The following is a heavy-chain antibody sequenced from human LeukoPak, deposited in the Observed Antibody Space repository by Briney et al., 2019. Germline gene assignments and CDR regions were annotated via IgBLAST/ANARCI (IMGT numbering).Heavy chain of an antibody. CDR1: GSTFRSHA. J-gene: IGHJ4*02. CDR2: ISGSGGST. D-gene: IGHD6-13*01. CDR3: AKARGEKGSSWNDY. V-gene: IGHV3-23*01. Sequence: GGSLRLFCAASGSTFRSHAMSWVRQAPGKGLEWVSAISGSGGSTYYADSVKGRFTISRDNSKNTLYLQMNSLRAEDTAVYYCAKARGEKGSSWNDYWGQGTLVTVSS.